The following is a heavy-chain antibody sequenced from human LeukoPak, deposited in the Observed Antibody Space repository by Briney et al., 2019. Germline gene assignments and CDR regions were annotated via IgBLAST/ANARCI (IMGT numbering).Heavy chain of an antibody. V-gene: IGHV3-11*01. CDR2: ISSSGSTI. CDR3: ARDRREDYYDSSGYYP. D-gene: IGHD3-22*01. Sequence: RGSLRLSCAASGFTFSDYYMSWIRQAPGKGLEWVSYISSSGSTIYYADSVKGRFTISRDNAKNSLYLQMNSLRAEDTAVYYCARDRREDYYDSSGYYPWGQGTLVTVSS. CDR1: GFTFSDYY. J-gene: IGHJ5*02.